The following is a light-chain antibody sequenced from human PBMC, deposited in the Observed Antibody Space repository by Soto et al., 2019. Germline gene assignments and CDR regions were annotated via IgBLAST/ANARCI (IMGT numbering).Light chain of an antibody. CDR3: AAWDDGLNGYVV. J-gene: IGLJ2*01. V-gene: IGLV1-44*01. CDR1: SSNIGSNT. Sequence: QSVLTQPPSASGTPEQRVTISCSGSSSNIGSNTVNWYQQLPGTAPQLLIYSNNQRPSGVPDRFSGSKSGTSASLAISGLQSEDEADYYCAAWDDGLNGYVVFGGGTKLTVL. CDR2: SNN.